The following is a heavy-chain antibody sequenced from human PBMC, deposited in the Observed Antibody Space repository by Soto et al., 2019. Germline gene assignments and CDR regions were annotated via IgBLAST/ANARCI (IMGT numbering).Heavy chain of an antibody. Sequence: QVQLVQSGAEVKKPGSSVKVSCKASGGTFSSYAISWVRQAPGQGLEWMGGIIPIFGTANYAQKFQGRVTXXAXEXXSTAYMELSSLRSEDTAVYYCARTKDDFWSGLLDYWGQGTLVTVSS. CDR2: IIPIFGTA. V-gene: IGHV1-69*12. J-gene: IGHJ4*02. CDR3: ARTKDDFWSGLLDY. CDR1: GGTFSSYA. D-gene: IGHD3-3*01.